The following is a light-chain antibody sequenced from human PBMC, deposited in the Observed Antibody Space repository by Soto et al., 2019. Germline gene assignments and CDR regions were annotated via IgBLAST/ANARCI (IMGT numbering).Light chain of an antibody. Sequence: EIVLTQSPATLSLSPGERATLSCRASQSVSSYLAWYQQKPGQAPRLLIYDASNRATGIPARFSGSGSGTDSPLTISSRGPEDFAIYYCQQRSNWPPVTFGGGPRWRSN. V-gene: IGKV3-11*01. J-gene: IGKJ4*01. CDR2: DAS. CDR1: QSVSSY. CDR3: QQRSNWPPVT.